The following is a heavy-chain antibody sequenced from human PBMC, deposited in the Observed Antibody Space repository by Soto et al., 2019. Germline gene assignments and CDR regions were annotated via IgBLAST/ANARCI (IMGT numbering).Heavy chain of an antibody. CDR1: GFTFSSYG. J-gene: IGHJ6*03. Sequence: SLRLSCAASGFTFSSYGMHWVRQAPGKGLEWVAVISYDGSNKYYADSVKGRFTISRDNSKNTLYLQMNSLRAEDTAVYYCAKVLVATISVDYYYMDVWGKGTTVTVSS. D-gene: IGHD5-12*01. V-gene: IGHV3-30*18. CDR2: ISYDGSNK. CDR3: AKVLVATISVDYYYMDV.